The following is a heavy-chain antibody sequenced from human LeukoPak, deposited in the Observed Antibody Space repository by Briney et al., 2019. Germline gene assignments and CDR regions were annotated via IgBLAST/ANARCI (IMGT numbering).Heavy chain of an antibody. CDR2: IIPIIGTA. CDR1: GGTFSSYA. D-gene: IGHD3-3*01. Sequence: ASVKVSCKSSGGTFSSYAISWVRQAPGQGLEWMGGIIPIIGTANYAQKFQGRVTITTDASTSTAYMKLSSLRSEDTAMYYCARGHYDFWSGYPGVYMDVWGKGTTVTVSS. V-gene: IGHV1-69*05. J-gene: IGHJ6*03. CDR3: ARGHYDFWSGYPGVYMDV.